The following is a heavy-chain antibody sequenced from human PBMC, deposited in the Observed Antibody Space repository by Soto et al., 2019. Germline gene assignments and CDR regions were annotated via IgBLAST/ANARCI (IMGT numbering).Heavy chain of an antibody. CDR2: IWYDGSNK. D-gene: IGHD3-9*01. V-gene: IGHV3-33*01. CDR3: ARGFRYFDWSQPFDY. CDR1: GFTFSSYG. Sequence: GGSLRLSCAASGFTFSSYGMHWVRQAPGKGLEWVAVIWYDGSNKYYADSVKGRFTISRDNSKNTLYLQMNSLRAEDTAVYYCARGFRYFDWSQPFDYWGQGTLVTVSS. J-gene: IGHJ4*02.